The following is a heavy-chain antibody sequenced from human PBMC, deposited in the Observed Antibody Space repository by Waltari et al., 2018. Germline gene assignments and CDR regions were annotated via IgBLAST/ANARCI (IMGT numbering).Heavy chain of an antibody. J-gene: IGHJ3*02. CDR3: ARGYYGDYVDAFDI. Sequence: QVQLQESGPGLVKPSETLSLTCTVSGGSISSYYWSWIRQPPGKGLEWIGYIYYSGSTNDNPSLKSRVTISVDTSKNQFSLKLSSVTAADTAVYYCARGYYGDYVDAFDIWGQGTMVTVSS. D-gene: IGHD4-17*01. CDR1: GGSISSYY. V-gene: IGHV4-59*01. CDR2: IYYSGST.